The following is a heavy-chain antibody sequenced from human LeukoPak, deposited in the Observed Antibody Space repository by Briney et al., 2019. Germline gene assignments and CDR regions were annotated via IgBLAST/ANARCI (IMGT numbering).Heavy chain of an antibody. CDR3: AKDPEDCTSTSCYPFFDY. J-gene: IGHJ4*02. D-gene: IGHD2-2*01. CDR1: GFTFSSYS. V-gene: IGHV3-23*01. CDR2: ISSSSDSK. Sequence: GGSLRLSCVGSGFTFSSYSMNWVRQAPGKGLEWLSYISSSSDSKQYADPVKGRFTISRDNSKNTLYLQMNRPRADDTAVYYCAKDPEDCTSTSCYPFFDYWGQGTLVTVSS.